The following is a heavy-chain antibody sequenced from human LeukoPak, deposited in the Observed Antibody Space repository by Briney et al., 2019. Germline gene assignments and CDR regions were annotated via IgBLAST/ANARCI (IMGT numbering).Heavy chain of an antibody. J-gene: IGHJ4*02. D-gene: IGHD3-22*01. CDR2: INHSGST. V-gene: IGHV4-34*01. CDR3: ASGRTTGYYDSSGYYSPFDY. Sequence: SETLSLTCAVYGGSFSGYYWSWIRQPPGKGPEWIGEINHSGSTNYNPSLKSRVTISVDTSKNQFSLKLSSVTAADTAVYYCASGRTTGYYDSSGYYSPFDYWGQGTLVTVSS. CDR1: GGSFSGYY.